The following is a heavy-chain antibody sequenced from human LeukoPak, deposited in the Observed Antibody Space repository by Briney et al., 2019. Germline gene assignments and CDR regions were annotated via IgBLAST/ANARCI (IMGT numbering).Heavy chain of an antibody. Sequence: ASVKVSCKASGYTFTSYGISWVRQAPGQGLEWMGWISAYNGNTNYAQKLQGRVTMTTDTSTSTAYMELRSLRSDDTAVYYCARDQEVGAEGPDHYYYGMDVWGQGTTVTVSS. CDR2: ISAYNGNT. CDR1: GYTFTSYG. J-gene: IGHJ6*02. V-gene: IGHV1-18*01. CDR3: ARDQEVGAEGPDHYYYGMDV. D-gene: IGHD1-26*01.